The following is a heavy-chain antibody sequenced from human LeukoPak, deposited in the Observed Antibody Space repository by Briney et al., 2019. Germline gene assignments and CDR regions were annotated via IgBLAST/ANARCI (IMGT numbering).Heavy chain of an antibody. V-gene: IGHV4-34*01. CDR3: ARAGYDFWSGYYSGSYFDY. CDR2: INHSGST. CDR1: GGSFSGYY. Sequence: PSETLSLTCAVYGGSFSGYYWSWIRQPPGKGLEWIGEINHSGSTNYNPSLKSRVTISVDTSKNQFSLKLSSVTAADTAVYYCARAGYDFWSGYYSGSYFDYWGQGTLVTVSS. D-gene: IGHD3-3*01. J-gene: IGHJ4*02.